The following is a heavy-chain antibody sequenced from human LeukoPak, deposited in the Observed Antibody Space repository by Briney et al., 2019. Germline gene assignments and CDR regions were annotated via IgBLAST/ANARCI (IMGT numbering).Heavy chain of an antibody. Sequence: PGGTLRLSCAASGFNFSSYGMSWVRQAPGKGLEWVSAISGSGGSTYYADSVKGRFTISRDNAKNSLYLQMNSLRAEDTAVYYCAELGITMIGGVWGKGTTVTISS. CDR2: ISGSGGST. D-gene: IGHD3-10*02. J-gene: IGHJ6*04. V-gene: IGHV3-23*01. CDR3: AELGITMIGGV. CDR1: GFNFSSYG.